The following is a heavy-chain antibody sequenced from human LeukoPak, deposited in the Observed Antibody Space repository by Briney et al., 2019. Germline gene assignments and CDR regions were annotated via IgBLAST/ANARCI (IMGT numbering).Heavy chain of an antibody. Sequence: SETLSLTCTVSGVSISSSSYYWGWIRQPPGKGLEWIGSIYYSGSTYYNPSLKSRVTISVDTSKNQFSLKLSSVTAADTAVYYCASMVKQLLLTELYFQHWGQGTLVTVSS. D-gene: IGHD2-2*01. J-gene: IGHJ1*01. CDR2: IYYSGST. V-gene: IGHV4-39*01. CDR3: ASMVKQLLLTELYFQH. CDR1: GVSISSSSYY.